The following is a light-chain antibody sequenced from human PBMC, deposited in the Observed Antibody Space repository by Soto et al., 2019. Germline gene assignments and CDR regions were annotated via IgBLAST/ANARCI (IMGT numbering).Light chain of an antibody. CDR3: QQYNNWPALT. J-gene: IGKJ4*01. V-gene: IGKV3-15*01. CDR2: GAS. CDR1: PSVSSN. Sequence: EIVMTQSPATLSVSPGERATLSCRASPSVSSNLAWYQQTPGQAPRLLIYGASTRATGIPARFSGSGSGTEFTLTISSLQSEDFAVYYCQQYNNWPALTFGGGTKVEIK.